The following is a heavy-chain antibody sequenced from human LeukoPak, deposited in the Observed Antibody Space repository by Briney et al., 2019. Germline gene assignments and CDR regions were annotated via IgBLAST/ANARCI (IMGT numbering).Heavy chain of an antibody. V-gene: IGHV4-59*08. CDR2: IYYSGST. J-gene: IGHJ4*02. CDR1: GGSISSYY. Sequence: SETLSLTCTVSGGSISSYYWSWIRQPPGKGLEWIGYIYYSGSTNYNPSLKSRVTISVDTSKNQFSLKLSSVTAADTAVYYCARGARGSYSYCGQGTLVTVSS. CDR3: ARGARGSYSY. D-gene: IGHD3-10*01.